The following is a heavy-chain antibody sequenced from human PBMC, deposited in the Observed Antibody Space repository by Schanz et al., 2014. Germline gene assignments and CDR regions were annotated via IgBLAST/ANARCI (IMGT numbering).Heavy chain of an antibody. J-gene: IGHJ3*02. Sequence: EEQLVESGGGLVQPGGSLRLSCAASGFTFSGFWMTWVRQAPGKGLEWVANIKKDGSEKYYVDSVKGRFTISRDNAKNSLFLQMNSLRPEDTAVYYCARKMKLGVYGGKGHDSLDIWGQGTMVTVSS. CDR2: IKKDGSEK. CDR1: GFTFSGFW. D-gene: IGHD4-17*01. CDR3: ARKMKLGVYGGKGHDSLDI. V-gene: IGHV3-7*01.